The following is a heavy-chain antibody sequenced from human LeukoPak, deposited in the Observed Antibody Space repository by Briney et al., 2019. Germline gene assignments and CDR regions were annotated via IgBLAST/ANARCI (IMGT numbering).Heavy chain of an antibody. CDR2: IYYSGST. J-gene: IGHJ3*02. D-gene: IGHD3-3*01. CDR1: GGSFSGYY. V-gene: IGHV4-34*01. Sequence: KPSETLSLTCAVYGGSFSGYYWSWIRQPPGKGLEWIGSIYYSGSTYYNPSLKSRVTISVDTSKNQFSLKLSSVTAADTAVYYCARGSVKGYDFWSGYYTHDAFDIWGQGTMVTVSS. CDR3: ARGSVKGYDFWSGYYTHDAFDI.